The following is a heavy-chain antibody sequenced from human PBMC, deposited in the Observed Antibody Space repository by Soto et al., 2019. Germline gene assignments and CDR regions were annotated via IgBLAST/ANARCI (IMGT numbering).Heavy chain of an antibody. J-gene: IGHJ4*02. CDR1: GGYLSGYY. CDR3: ARGLQYYFDY. V-gene: IGHV4-59*08. CDR2: IYYSGST. Sequence: PSETLSLTCPVAGGYLSGYYLSWIRQSPEKGLEWIGYIYYSGSTYYNPSLKSRVTISVDTSKNQFSLKLSSVTAADTAVYYCARGLQYYFDYWGQGTLVTVSS.